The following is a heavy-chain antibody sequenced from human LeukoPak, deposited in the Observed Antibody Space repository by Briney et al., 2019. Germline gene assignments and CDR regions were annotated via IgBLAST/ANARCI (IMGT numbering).Heavy chain of an antibody. J-gene: IGHJ4*02. D-gene: IGHD3-10*01. CDR3: VRERGGSGEPVDY. CDR2: IYHSGST. V-gene: IGHV4-34*01. Sequence: SETLSLTCAVYGGSFSGYYWSWIRQPPGKGLEWIGEIYHSGSTNYNPSLKSRVTISVDKSKNQFSLKLSSVTAADTAVYYCVRERGGSGEPVDYWGQGTLVTVSS. CDR1: GGSFSGYY.